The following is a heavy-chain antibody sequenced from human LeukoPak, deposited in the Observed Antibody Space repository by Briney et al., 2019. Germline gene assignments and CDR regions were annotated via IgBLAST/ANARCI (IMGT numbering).Heavy chain of an antibody. Sequence: SETLSLTCAVSGGSISSGDYSWSWIRQPPGKGLEWIGYIYHSGSTTYNPSLKSRLTISLDRSKNQISLKLSSVTAADTAVYYCAADYGSMSYRFDHWGQGTLVTVSS. CDR1: GGSISSGDYS. CDR3: AADYGSMSYRFDH. J-gene: IGHJ4*02. CDR2: IYHSGST. V-gene: IGHV4-30-2*01. D-gene: IGHD3-10*01.